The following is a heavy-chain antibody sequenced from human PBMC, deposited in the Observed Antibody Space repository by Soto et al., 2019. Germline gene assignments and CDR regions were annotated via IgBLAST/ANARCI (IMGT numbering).Heavy chain of an antibody. Sequence: ASVXVSCKASGYTFTSYAMHWVRQAPGQRLEWMGWINAGNGNTKYSQKFQGRVTITRDTSASTAYMELSSLRSEDTAVYYCARDVVEQPVAIGYYYYYMDVWGKGTTVTVSS. J-gene: IGHJ6*03. CDR1: GYTFTSYA. CDR2: INAGNGNT. V-gene: IGHV1-3*01. CDR3: ARDVVEQPVAIGYYYYYMDV. D-gene: IGHD6-6*01.